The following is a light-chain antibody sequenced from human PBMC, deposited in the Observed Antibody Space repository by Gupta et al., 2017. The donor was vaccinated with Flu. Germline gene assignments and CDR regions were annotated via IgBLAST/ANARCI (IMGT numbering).Light chain of an antibody. J-gene: IGLJ2*01. CDR2: ENN. Sequence: KATNAGAGSSANIGNNYVCWYQQRPGTAPKLLIYENNKRPAGIPDRFSGSKSGTSATLGITGLQTGDEADYYCGTWDSSRSAVVFGGGTKLTVL. CDR1: SANIGNNY. V-gene: IGLV1-51*02. CDR3: GTWDSSRSAVV.